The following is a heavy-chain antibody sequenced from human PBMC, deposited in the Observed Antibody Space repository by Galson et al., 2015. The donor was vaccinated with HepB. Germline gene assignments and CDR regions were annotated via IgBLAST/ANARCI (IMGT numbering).Heavy chain of an antibody. V-gene: IGHV4-4*07. CDR3: ARGGVVVKAGWFDP. J-gene: IGHJ5*02. CDR2: IYTSGST. Sequence: ETLSLTCTVSGGSISSYYWSWIRQPAGKGLEWIGRIYTSGSTNYNPSLKSRVTMSVDTSKNQFSLKLSSVTAADTAVYYCARGGVVVKAGWFDPWGQGTLVTVSS. CDR1: GGSISSYY. D-gene: IGHD3-22*01.